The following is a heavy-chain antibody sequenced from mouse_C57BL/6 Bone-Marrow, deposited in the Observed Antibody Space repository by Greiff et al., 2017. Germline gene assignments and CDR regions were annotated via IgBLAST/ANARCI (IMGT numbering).Heavy chain of an antibody. Sequence: QVQLKQPGAELARPGASVKLSCKASGYTFTSYGMRWVKQRPGQGLEWIGDIYPRSGNTYYNEKFKGKATLTVDKSSSTAYMQLRSLTSEDSAVCFCARVLGFDVGGTGTTVTVSA. CDR3: ARVLGFDV. J-gene: IGHJ1*03. V-gene: IGHV1-81*01. CDR1: GYTFTSYG. CDR2: IYPRSGNT.